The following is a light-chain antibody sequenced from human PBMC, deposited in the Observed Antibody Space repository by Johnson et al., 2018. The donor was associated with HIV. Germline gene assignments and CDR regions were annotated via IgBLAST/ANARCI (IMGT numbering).Light chain of an antibody. V-gene: IGLV1-51*01. J-gene: IGLJ1*01. CDR2: DNN. Sequence: QSVLTQPPSVSAAPGQKVTISCSGSSSNIGNNYVSWYQQLPGTAPKLLIYDNNKRPSGIPDRFSGSKSGTSATLGITGLQTGDEADYYGGTWDSSLVWVFRTGTKVTVL. CDR1: SSNIGNNY. CDR3: GTWDSSLVWV.